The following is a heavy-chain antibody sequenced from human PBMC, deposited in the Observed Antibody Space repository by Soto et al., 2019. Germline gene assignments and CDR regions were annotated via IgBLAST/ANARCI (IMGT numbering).Heavy chain of an antibody. CDR3: ATGDHFDY. V-gene: IGHV3-23*01. J-gene: IGHJ4*02. Sequence: EVQLLESGGGLAQPGGSLRLSCVASGFNFATYDMTWARQAPGKSLEWVSGIRSGGNTYYADSVKGRFTISRDNSKNTLHLQMNSLRAEDTAVYHCATGDHFDYWGQGALVTVSS. CDR2: IRSGGNT. CDR1: GFNFATYD.